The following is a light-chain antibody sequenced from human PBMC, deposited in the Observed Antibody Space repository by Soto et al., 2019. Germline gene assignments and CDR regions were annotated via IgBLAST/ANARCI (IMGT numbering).Light chain of an antibody. J-gene: IGKJ5*01. CDR3: QQHSNWPIT. V-gene: IGKV3-11*01. CDR2: DAS. CDR1: QSVSSY. Sequence: EIVLTQSPSTLSLSPGERATLSCRASQSVSSYLAWYQQKPGQAPGLLIYDASNRATGIPARFSGSGSGTDFTLTISSLEPEDFAVYYCQQHSNWPITFGQGTRLEIK.